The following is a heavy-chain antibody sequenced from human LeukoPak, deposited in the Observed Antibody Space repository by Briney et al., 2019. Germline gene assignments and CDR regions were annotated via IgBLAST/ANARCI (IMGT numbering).Heavy chain of an antibody. Sequence: SETLSLTCTVSGGSISSYYWSWIRQPPGKGLEWIGYIYYSGSTNYNPSLKSRVTISVDTSKNQFSLKLSSVTAADTAVYYCARAYCSSTSCYIYAFDIWGQGTMVTVSS. D-gene: IGHD2-2*02. CDR2: IYYSGST. J-gene: IGHJ3*02. CDR3: ARAYCSSTSCYIYAFDI. CDR1: GGSISSYY. V-gene: IGHV4-59*01.